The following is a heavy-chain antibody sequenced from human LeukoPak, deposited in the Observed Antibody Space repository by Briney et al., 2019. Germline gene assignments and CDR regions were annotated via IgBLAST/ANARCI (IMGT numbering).Heavy chain of an antibody. CDR3: ARTPHYYYYYMDV. CDR1: GFTFSDYY. V-gene: IGHV4-34*01. J-gene: IGHJ6*03. Sequence: PGGSLRLSCTASGFTFSDYYMSWIRQPPGKGLEWIGEINHSGSTNYNPSLKSRVTISVDTSKNQFSLKLSSVTAADTAVYYCARTPHYYYYYMDVWGKGTTVTVSS. CDR2: INHSGST.